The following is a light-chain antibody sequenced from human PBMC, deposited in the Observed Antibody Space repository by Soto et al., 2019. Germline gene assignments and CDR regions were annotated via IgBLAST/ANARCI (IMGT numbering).Light chain of an antibody. J-gene: IGKJ2*01. CDR2: GAS. CDR1: QSVSSSY. Sequence: EIVLTQSPGTLSLSPGERATLSCRASQSVSSSYLAWYQQKPGQAPRLLIYGASSRATGIPDRFSGSGSATDVTLTISSLETDDFAVYYCQQYGTSPYTFGQGTKLEIK. V-gene: IGKV3-20*01. CDR3: QQYGTSPYT.